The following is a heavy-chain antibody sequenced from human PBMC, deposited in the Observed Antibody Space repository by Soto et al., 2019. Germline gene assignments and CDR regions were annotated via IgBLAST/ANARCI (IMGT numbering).Heavy chain of an antibody. CDR3: ARGPEYDFWSGYSYYYYYGMDV. CDR1: GGTFSSYA. D-gene: IGHD3-3*01. J-gene: IGHJ6*02. V-gene: IGHV1-69*13. Sequence: ASVKVSCKASGGTFSSYAISWVRQAPGQGLEWMGGIIPIFGTANYAQKFQGRVTITADESTSTAYMEPSSLRSEDTAVYYCARGPEYDFWSGYSYYYYYGMDVWGQGTTVTVSS. CDR2: IIPIFGTA.